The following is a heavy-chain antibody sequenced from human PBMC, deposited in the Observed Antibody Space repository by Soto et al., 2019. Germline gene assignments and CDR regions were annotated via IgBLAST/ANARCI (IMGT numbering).Heavy chain of an antibody. J-gene: IGHJ4*02. CDR1: GYPFSAFD. V-gene: IGHV1-8*01. CDR3: VRQPGGVATPGDDY. CDR2: MNPDSGDT. Sequence: QVQLVQSGAEVKKPGASVKVSCEASGYPFSAFDINWVRQAGGQGLEWMGWMNPDSGDTAFAQRFQDRITITRSTSISTAYIELSSLTSDDTAVYFCVRQPGGVATPGDDYWGQGTLVTVSS. D-gene: IGHD2-15*01.